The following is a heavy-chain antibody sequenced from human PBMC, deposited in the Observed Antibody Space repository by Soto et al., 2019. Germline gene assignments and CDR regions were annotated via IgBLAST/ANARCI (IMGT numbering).Heavy chain of an antibody. J-gene: IGHJ4*02. CDR1: GFTFTTYW. CDR3: ARRSSGRLTTAWAPLDW. V-gene: IGHV3-7*03. Sequence: PGESLKISCAASGFTFTTYWMTWVRQAPGKGLEWVANIKQDGSEKFYVGPVRGRFTISRDNAKNSMYLQMNSLRAEDTAVYYCARRSSGRLTTAWAPLDWWGQGTLVTVSS. D-gene: IGHD2-15*01. CDR2: IKQDGSEK.